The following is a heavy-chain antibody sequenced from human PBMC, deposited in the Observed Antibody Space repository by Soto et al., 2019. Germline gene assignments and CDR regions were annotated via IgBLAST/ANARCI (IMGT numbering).Heavy chain of an antibody. CDR3: ARDRVGVAVGGDFAMDV. Sequence: GGSLRLSCAAAGFTFSNYGMHWVRQAPGKGLEWVAATWYDGTNKYYVDSVKGRFTISRDNSKNTLYLQMDSLRAEDTGVDYCARDRVGVAVGGDFAMDVWGQGTTVTVSS. J-gene: IGHJ6*02. V-gene: IGHV3-33*01. D-gene: IGHD6-13*01. CDR1: GFTFSNYG. CDR2: TWYDGTNK.